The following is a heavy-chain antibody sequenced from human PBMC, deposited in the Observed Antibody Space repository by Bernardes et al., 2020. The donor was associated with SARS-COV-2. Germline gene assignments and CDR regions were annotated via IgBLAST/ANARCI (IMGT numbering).Heavy chain of an antibody. D-gene: IGHD3-3*01. CDR1: GNSLTAAS. Sequence: ASVKVSCKVSGNSLTAASIYWVRQAPGKGLEWMGSFDPQYGDPIYAQKFQGRITMTEDTSTDTAYMELSGLRSEDMAVYYCATDSISGIVIMAWVYWGQGTLVTVSS. CDR2: FDPQYGDP. J-gene: IGHJ4*02. CDR3: ATDSISGIVIMAWVY. V-gene: IGHV1-24*01.